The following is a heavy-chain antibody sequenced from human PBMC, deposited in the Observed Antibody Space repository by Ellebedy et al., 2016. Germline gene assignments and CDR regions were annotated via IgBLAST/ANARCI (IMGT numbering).Heavy chain of an antibody. CDR1: GGSINSYY. CDR3: ARGLVGAPYYFDP. V-gene: IGHV4-59*08. J-gene: IGHJ4*02. CDR2: IYYTGNT. D-gene: IGHD1-26*01. Sequence: SETLSLTCTVSGGSINSYYWSWIRQPPGRGLEWIGYIYYTGNTNYNPSLKSRVTISLDTSKTQFSLNLTSVTAADTAVYYCARGLVGAPYYFDPWGQGTRVTVSS.